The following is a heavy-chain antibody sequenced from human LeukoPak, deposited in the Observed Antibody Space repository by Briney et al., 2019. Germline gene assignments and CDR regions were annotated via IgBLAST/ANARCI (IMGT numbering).Heavy chain of an antibody. CDR3: SGYSSGWTYYFDY. J-gene: IGHJ4*02. CDR1: GFTFSSYS. CDR2: ISSSSSYI. D-gene: IGHD6-19*01. V-gene: IGHV3-21*01. Sequence: GGSLRLSCAASGFTFSSYSMNWVRQAPGKGLEWVSSISSSSSYIYHADSVKGRFTISRGNAKNSLYLQMNSLRAEDTAVYYCSGYSSGWTYYFDYWGQGTLVTVSS.